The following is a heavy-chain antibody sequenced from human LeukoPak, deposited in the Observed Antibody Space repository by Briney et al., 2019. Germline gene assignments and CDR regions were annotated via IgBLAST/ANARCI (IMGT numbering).Heavy chain of an antibody. J-gene: IGHJ5*02. Sequence: GGSLRLSCAASGFTFSSYWMSWVRQAPGKGLEWVANIKQDGSEKYYVDSVKGRFTISRDNAKNSLYLQMNSLRIEDTAYYYCVKGPTGAPGLNWFDPWGQGNLVIVSS. CDR2: IKQDGSEK. V-gene: IGHV3-7*03. CDR3: VKGPTGAPGLNWFDP. CDR1: GFTFSSYW. D-gene: IGHD1-14*01.